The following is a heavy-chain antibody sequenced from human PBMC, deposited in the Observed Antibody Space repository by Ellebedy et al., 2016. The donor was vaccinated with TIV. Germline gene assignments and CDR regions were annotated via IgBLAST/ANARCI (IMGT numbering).Heavy chain of an antibody. Sequence: PGGSLRLSCAASGFTFSSYGMHWVRQAPGKGLAWVAVISYDGGKLYYADSVKGRFTISRDNSKNKLYLQMNSLRAEDTAVYYGAKDPTQYSAKFDYWGQGTLVIVSS. V-gene: IGHV3-30*18. CDR2: ISYDGGKL. J-gene: IGHJ4*02. CDR1: GFTFSSYG. D-gene: IGHD2/OR15-2a*01. CDR3: AKDPTQYSAKFDY.